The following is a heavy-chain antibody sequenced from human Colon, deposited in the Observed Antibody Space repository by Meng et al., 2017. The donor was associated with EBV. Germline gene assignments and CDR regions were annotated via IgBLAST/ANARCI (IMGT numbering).Heavy chain of an antibody. CDR2: IYYSGRT. J-gene: IGHJ5*02. CDR3: ARVNGDCFSTICYKGWFDP. V-gene: IGHV4-30-4*01. Sequence: QAQSRGSGPGLVKPSQTLSLTCTGSGGSVSSGNNYWIWIRQPPGKGLEWIGYIYYSGRTYYNPSLESRVTMSVDTSKNQFSLNLNSVTAADTAVYYCARVNGDCFSTICYKGWFDPWGQGTLVTVSS. D-gene: IGHD2-2*02. CDR1: GGSVSSGNNY.